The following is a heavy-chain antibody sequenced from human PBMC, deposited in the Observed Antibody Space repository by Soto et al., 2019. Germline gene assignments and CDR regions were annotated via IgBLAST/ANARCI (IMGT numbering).Heavy chain of an antibody. CDR2: ITRSGGDT. Sequence: EVQLLESGGGLVQPGGSLRLSCAASGFTFSTYAMTWVRQAPGKGLEWVSAITRSGGDTIYVDSVKGRFTISRDNSKNTLHLQMNSLRAVDTAVYYCAKVGSFYENYDHWYFYLWGRGTRVTVSS. CDR1: GFTFSTYA. CDR3: AKVGSFYENYDHWYFYL. D-gene: IGHD3-22*01. J-gene: IGHJ2*01. V-gene: IGHV3-23*01.